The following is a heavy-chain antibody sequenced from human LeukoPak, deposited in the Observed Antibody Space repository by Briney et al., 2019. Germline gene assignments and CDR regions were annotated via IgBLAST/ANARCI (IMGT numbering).Heavy chain of an antibody. D-gene: IGHD3-3*01. CDR3: AKDISPYYDLPLDGFDI. CDR1: GFIFSNYG. J-gene: IGHJ3*02. CDR2: IRFTGINK. Sequence: GGSLRLSCSASGFIFSNYGMHWVRQAPGKGLEWVAFIRFTGINKFYVDSVKGRFTISRDIDKNTVFLQMNSLRPEDTAVYYCAKDISPYYDLPLDGFDIWGLGTMVSVSS. V-gene: IGHV3-30*02.